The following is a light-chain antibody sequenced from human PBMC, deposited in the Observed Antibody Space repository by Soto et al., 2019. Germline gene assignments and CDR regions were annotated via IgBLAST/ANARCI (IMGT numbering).Light chain of an antibody. V-gene: IGKV3-15*01. CDR2: GAS. J-gene: IGKJ1*01. Sequence: EIVMTQSPATLSVSPGERATLSCRASQSVSSNLAWYQQKPGQAPRLLIYGASTRATGVPARFSGSGSGTEFTLTISSLQSEDFAVYYCQQYGDWPSWTFGQGTKVDI. CDR3: QQYGDWPSWT. CDR1: QSVSSN.